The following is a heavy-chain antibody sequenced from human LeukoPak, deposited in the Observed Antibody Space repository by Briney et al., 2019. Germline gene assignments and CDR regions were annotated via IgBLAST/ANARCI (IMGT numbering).Heavy chain of an antibody. V-gene: IGHV3-30-3*01. CDR3: ARESIAGYCSGGSCYSGTDAFDI. J-gene: IGHJ3*02. CDR2: ISYDGSNK. D-gene: IGHD2-15*01. Sequence: GRSLRLSCAASGFTFSSYAMHWVRQAPGKGLEWVAVISYDGSNKYYADSVKGRFTISRDNSKNTLYLQMNSLRAEDTAVYYCARESIAGYCSGGSCYSGTDAFDIWGQGTMVTVSS. CDR1: GFTFSSYA.